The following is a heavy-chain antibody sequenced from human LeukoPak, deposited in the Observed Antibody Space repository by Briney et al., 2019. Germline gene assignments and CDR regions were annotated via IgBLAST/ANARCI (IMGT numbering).Heavy chain of an antibody. J-gene: IGHJ4*02. V-gene: IGHV3-7*05. Sequence: GGSLRLSCAASGFTFSTYWMSWVCQAPGKGLEWVANIKEDGSEKYYVDSLKGRFTISRDNAKNSLFLQMNSLRAEDTAVYYCARGSGSYYIWWGQGTLVTVSS. CDR1: GFTFSTYW. CDR3: ARGSGSYYIW. CDR2: IKEDGSEK. D-gene: IGHD1-26*01.